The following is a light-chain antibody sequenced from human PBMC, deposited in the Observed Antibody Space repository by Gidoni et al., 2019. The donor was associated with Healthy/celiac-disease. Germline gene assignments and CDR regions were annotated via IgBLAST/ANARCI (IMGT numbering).Light chain of an antibody. CDR2: DAS. V-gene: IGKV3-11*01. CDR3: QQRSNWPPTWT. CDR1: QSVSSY. Sequence: DIVLTHSPATLSLSPGERATLSCRASQSVSSYLAWYQQKPGQAPRLLIYDASNRATGIPARFSGSGCGTDFTLTISSLEPEDFAVYYCQQRSNWPPTWTFGQGTKVEIK. J-gene: IGKJ1*01.